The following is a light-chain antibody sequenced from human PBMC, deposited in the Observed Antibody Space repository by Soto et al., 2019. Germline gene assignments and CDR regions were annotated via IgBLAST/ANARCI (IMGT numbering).Light chain of an antibody. J-gene: IGLJ1*01. Sequence: QSVLTQPPSASGSPGQSVTISCTGTSSDIGTYDYVSWYQHLPDKAPKLIIYEVSKRPSGVPDRFSGSKSGNTASLTVSGLQAEDEADYYCAAWDDSLNGLYVFGPGTKVTVL. CDR3: AAWDDSLNGLYV. CDR2: EVS. CDR1: SSDIGTYDY. V-gene: IGLV2-8*01.